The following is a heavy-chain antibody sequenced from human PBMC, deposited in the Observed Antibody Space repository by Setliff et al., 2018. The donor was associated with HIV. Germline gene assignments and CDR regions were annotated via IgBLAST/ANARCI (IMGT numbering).Heavy chain of an antibody. Sequence: SETLSLTCTVSGGSISSKSYYWGWIRQPPGKGLEWIGSVYYSGSTYYNPSLKSRVAISVDTSKNQFSLKLSSVTAADTAVYYCARELTSVAGWGQGTLVTVSS. D-gene: IGHD6-19*01. CDR3: ARELTSVAG. CDR1: GGSISSKSYY. CDR2: VYYSGST. J-gene: IGHJ4*02. V-gene: IGHV4-39*02.